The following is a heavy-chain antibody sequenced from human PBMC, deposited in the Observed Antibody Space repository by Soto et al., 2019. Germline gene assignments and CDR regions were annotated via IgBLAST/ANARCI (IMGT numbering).Heavy chain of an antibody. Sequence: WGSQDPGQGLEWMGWINPNSGGTNYAQKFQGWVTMTRDTSISTAYMELNSLRVEDTAMYYCVRENYYYGMDVWGQGTAVTVSS. V-gene: IGHV1-2*04. CDR3: VRENYYYGMDV. J-gene: IGHJ6*02. CDR2: INPNSGGT.